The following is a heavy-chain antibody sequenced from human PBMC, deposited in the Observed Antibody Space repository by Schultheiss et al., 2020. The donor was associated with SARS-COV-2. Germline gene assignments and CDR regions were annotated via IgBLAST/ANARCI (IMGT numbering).Heavy chain of an antibody. Sequence: SLKISCAASGFTFSSHGMHWVRQAPGEGLEWVAVISYDGSNKYYADSVKGRFTISRDNSKNTLYLQMNSLRAEDTAVYYCARARGGSYYYGMDVWGQGTTVTVSS. J-gene: IGHJ6*02. V-gene: IGHV3-30*03. CDR3: ARARGGSYYYGMDV. CDR1: GFTFSSHG. CDR2: ISYDGSNK. D-gene: IGHD1-26*01.